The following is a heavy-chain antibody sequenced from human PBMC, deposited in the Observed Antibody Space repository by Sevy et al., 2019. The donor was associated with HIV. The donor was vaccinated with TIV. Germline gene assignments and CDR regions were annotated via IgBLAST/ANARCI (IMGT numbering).Heavy chain of an antibody. CDR1: GFSFDSYG. CDR2: ISGSGTRT. D-gene: IGHD3-22*01. Sequence: GGSLRLSCAVSGFSFDSYGMTWVRQAPGKGLEWVSAISGSGTRTYYADSVKGRFIISRDNSKNTLDLQMNSLRAEDKGNYYCGKGGGGHYDPDEIAYYFYYYNMDVWGKGTTVTVSS. J-gene: IGHJ6*03. V-gene: IGHV3-23*01. CDR3: GKGGGGHYDPDEIAYYFYYYNMDV.